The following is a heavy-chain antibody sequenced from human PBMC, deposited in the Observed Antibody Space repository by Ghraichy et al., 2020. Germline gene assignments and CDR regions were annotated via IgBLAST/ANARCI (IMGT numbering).Heavy chain of an antibody. CDR1: GDSISSSSYL. V-gene: IGHV4-39*01. CDR2: IYYSGTT. Sequence: SETLSLTCTVSGDSISSSSYLWGWIRQPPEQGLEWIGSIYYSGTTYYNPSLKSRVSISVDTSKNQFSLNLSSVTAADTAVYYCARSRSGGIIITFGGIVARLDVWGKATTVTVSS. D-gene: IGHD3-16*02. J-gene: IGHJ6*04. CDR3: ARSRSGGIIITFGGIVARLDV.